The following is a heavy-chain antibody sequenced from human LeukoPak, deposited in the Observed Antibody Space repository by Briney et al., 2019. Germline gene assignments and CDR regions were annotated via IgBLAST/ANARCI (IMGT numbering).Heavy chain of an antibody. Sequence: SETLSLTCAVYGGSFSGYYWSWIRQPPGKGLEWIGEINHSGSTNYNPSLKSRVTISVDTSKNQFSLKLSSVTAADTAVYYCARGKRSSTRIVVVVAAIRFDYWGRGTLVTVSS. D-gene: IGHD2-15*01. CDR3: ARGKRSSTRIVVVVAAIRFDY. CDR1: GGSFSGYY. CDR2: INHSGST. J-gene: IGHJ4*02. V-gene: IGHV4-34*01.